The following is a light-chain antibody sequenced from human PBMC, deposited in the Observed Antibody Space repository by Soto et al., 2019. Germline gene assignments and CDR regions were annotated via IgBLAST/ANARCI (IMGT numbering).Light chain of an antibody. Sequence: AIQMTQSPSSLSASVGDIVIITCPASQGIRNDLGWYQQKPGKAPKLLIYAASSLQIGVPSRFSGSGSGTDFTRTISSLQPEDFATYYCLQDYNCPLTFGGGTKVVIK. CDR3: LQDYNCPLT. CDR2: AAS. CDR1: QGIRND. J-gene: IGKJ4*01. V-gene: IGKV1-6*01.